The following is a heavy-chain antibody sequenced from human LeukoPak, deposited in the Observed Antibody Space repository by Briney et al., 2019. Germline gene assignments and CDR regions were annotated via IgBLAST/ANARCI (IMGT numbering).Heavy chain of an antibody. D-gene: IGHD6-19*01. J-gene: IGHJ4*02. Sequence: QPGGSLRLSCAASGFTFSSYSMNWVRQAPGKGLEWVSYISSSSSTIYYADSVKGRFTISRDNAKNSLYLQMNSLRAEDTAVYYCARDDTGYSSGWYDYWGQGTLVTVSS. V-gene: IGHV3-48*04. CDR1: GFTFSSYS. CDR2: ISSSSSTI. CDR3: ARDDTGYSSGWYDY.